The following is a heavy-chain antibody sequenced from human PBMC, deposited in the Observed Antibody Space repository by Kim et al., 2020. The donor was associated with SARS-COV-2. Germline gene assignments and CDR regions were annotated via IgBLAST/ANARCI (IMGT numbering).Heavy chain of an antibody. V-gene: IGHV3-11*03. CDR3: ARTDYTDSTSYGVFDH. J-gene: IGHJ4*02. Sequence: DSVKGRFTISRDNAKNSVHLQMISLTAEDTAVYYCARTDYTDSTSYGVFDHWGQGAQVTVSS. D-gene: IGHD4-4*01.